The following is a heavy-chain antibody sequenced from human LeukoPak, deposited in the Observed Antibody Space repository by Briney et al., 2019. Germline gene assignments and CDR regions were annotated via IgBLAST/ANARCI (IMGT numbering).Heavy chain of an antibody. CDR1: GGSFSGYY. D-gene: IGHD5-12*01. Sequence: SETLSLTCAVYGGSFSGYYWSWIRQPPGKGLEWIGEINHSGSTNYNPSLKSRVTISVGTSKNQFSLKLSSVTAADTAVYYCARGGCGYDYPCYFDYWGQGTLVTVSS. CDR2: INHSGST. CDR3: ARGGCGYDYPCYFDY. V-gene: IGHV4-34*01. J-gene: IGHJ4*02.